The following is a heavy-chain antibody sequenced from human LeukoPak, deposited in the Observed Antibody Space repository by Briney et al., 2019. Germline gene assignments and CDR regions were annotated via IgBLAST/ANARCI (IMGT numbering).Heavy chain of an antibody. CDR3: TTTLVVPAY. CDR1: GFTFGDYA. D-gene: IGHD2-2*01. Sequence: GGSLRLSCTASGFTFGDYAMSWIRQAPGKGLEWVGRIKSKTDGGTTDYAAPVKGRFTISRDDSKNTLYLQMNSLKTEDTAVYYCTTTLVVPAYWGQGTLVTVSS. J-gene: IGHJ4*02. V-gene: IGHV3-15*01. CDR2: IKSKTDGGTT.